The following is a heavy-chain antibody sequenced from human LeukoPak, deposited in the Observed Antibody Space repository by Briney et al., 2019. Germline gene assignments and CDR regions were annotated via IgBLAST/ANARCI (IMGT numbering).Heavy chain of an antibody. D-gene: IGHD6-19*01. J-gene: IGHJ4*02. V-gene: IGHV4-34*01. CDR1: GGSFSGYY. CDR2: INHSGST. CDR3: ARGTLYSGWSYYFDY. Sequence: SETLSVTRVVYGGSFSGYYWSWIRQPPGKGLEGIGEINHSGSTNYNPSLKSRVPISVDTSKNHFSLRLSSVTAADTAMYYCARGTLYSGWSYYFDYWGQGSQVTVSS.